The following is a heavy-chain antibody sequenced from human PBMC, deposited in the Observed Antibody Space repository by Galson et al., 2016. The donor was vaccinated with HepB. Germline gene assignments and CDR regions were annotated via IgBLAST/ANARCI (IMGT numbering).Heavy chain of an antibody. V-gene: IGHV3-48*04. CDR2: ISSTSNTI. D-gene: IGHD3-16*01. CDR1: GFTFSNLG. Sequence: SLRLSCAVSGFTFSNLGINWVRQAPGKGLEWISYISSTSNTINYADSVRGRFTTSRDNAKNALHLQMNSLRAEDTAVYYCAIWPSDTDFSAWGQGTLVAVSS. J-gene: IGHJ4*02. CDR3: AIWPSDTDFSA.